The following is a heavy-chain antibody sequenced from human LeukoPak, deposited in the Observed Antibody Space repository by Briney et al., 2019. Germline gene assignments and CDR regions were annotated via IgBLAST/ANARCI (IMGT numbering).Heavy chain of an antibody. CDR1: GGVTYS. J-gene: IGHJ4*01. V-gene: IGHV4-39*07. CDR2: IHQTGPT. Sequence: PSETLSLTCTVSGGVTYSWDWIRQPPGKGLEWIGTIHQTGPTYYNPSLKSRVTISVDTSKNQVSLKLSSVTAADTAVYYCARGQRWAMERRPFDYWGQGTLVTVSS. D-gene: IGHD5-24*01. CDR3: ARGQRWAMERRPFDY.